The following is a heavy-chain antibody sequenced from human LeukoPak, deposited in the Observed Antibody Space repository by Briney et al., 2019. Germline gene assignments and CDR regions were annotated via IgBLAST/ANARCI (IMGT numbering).Heavy chain of an antibody. Sequence: ASVKVSXKASGYTFTGYYMHWVRQAPGQGLEWMGWINPNSGGTNYAQKFQGRVTMTRDTSISTAYMELSRLRSDDTAVYYCARGGSYYDSSGYYDAFDIWGQGTMVTVSS. CDR3: ARGGSYYDSSGYYDAFDI. D-gene: IGHD3-22*01. V-gene: IGHV1-2*02. CDR1: GYTFTGYY. CDR2: INPNSGGT. J-gene: IGHJ3*02.